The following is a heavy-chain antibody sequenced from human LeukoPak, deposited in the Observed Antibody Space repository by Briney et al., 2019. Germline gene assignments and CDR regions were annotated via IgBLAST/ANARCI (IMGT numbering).Heavy chain of an antibody. CDR2: IYYSGST. CDR1: GGSVSSGSYY. D-gene: IGHD2-2*03. V-gene: IGHV4-61*01. CDR3: ARDRGPGYCSSTSCYGDAFDI. J-gene: IGHJ3*02. Sequence: SETLSLTCAVSGGSVSSGSYYWSWIRQPPGKGLEWIGYIYYSGSTNYNPSLKSRVTISVDTSKNQFSLKLSSVTAADTAVYYCARDRGPGYCSSTSCYGDAFDIWGQGTMVTVSS.